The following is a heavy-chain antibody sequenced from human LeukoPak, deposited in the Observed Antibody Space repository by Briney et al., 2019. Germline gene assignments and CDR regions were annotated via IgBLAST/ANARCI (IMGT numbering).Heavy chain of an antibody. Sequence: GGSLRLSCAASGFTFSSYAMSWVRQAPGKGLEWVSAVSGSGGSTYYADSVKGRFTISRGNSKSMLYVQMNSLRAEDTAVYYCAKDRNICSGGSCYSASWAEFDYWGQGTLVTVSS. CDR1: GFTFSSYA. J-gene: IGHJ4*02. V-gene: IGHV3-23*01. CDR3: AKDRNICSGGSCYSASWAEFDY. CDR2: VSGSGGST. D-gene: IGHD2-15*01.